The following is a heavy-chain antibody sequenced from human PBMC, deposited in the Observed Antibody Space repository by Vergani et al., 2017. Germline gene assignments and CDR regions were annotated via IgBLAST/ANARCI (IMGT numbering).Heavy chain of an antibody. J-gene: IGHJ6*02. CDR3: ARSGLSSDYDPLKPQGYYYYGMDV. CDR1: GFTFSSYG. Sequence: QVQLVESGGGVVQPGRSLRLSCAASGFTFSSYGMHWVRQAPGKGLEWVAVIWDDGSNKYYADSVKGRFTISRDNSKNTLYLQMNSLRAEDTAVYYCARSGLSSDYDPLKPQGYYYYGMDVWGQGTTVTVSS. CDR2: IWDDGSNK. D-gene: IGHD5-12*01. V-gene: IGHV3-33*01.